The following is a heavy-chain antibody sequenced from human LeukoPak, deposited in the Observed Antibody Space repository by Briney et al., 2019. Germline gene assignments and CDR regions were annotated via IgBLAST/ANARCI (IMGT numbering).Heavy chain of an antibody. V-gene: IGHV4-38-2*01. CDR1: GYSISNGYY. D-gene: IGHD3-22*01. J-gene: IGHJ2*01. Sequence: PSETLSLTCVVSGYSISNGYYWGWIRQRPGKGLEWIASIYHSGSTYYNPSLRSRVTIPVDTSKNQFSLKLSSVTAADTAVYFCARPPDFYDTWYFDLWGRGTLVTVSS. CDR2: IYHSGST. CDR3: ARPPDFYDTWYFDL.